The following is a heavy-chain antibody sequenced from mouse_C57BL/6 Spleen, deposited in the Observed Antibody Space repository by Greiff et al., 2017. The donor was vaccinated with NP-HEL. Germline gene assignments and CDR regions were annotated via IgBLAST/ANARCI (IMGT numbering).Heavy chain of an antibody. J-gene: IGHJ2*01. CDR2: IDPSDSYT. V-gene: IGHV1-50*01. CDR3: ARRYDYYFDY. CDR1: GYTFTSYW. D-gene: IGHD2-4*01. Sequence: QVHVKQSGAELVKPGASVKLSCKASGYTFTSYWMQWVKQRPGQGLEWIGEIDPSDSYTNYNQKFKGKATLTVDTSSSTAYMQLSSLTSEDSAVYYCARRYDYYFDYWGQGTTLTVSS.